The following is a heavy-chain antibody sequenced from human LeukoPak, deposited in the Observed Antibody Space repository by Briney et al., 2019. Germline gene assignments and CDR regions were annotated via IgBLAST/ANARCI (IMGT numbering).Heavy chain of an antibody. J-gene: IGHJ4*02. Sequence: ASVSVSCTASGDTFTSYYIHWVRQAPGQGLEWGGRINPSGGSTTYAQTFQGRVTMTRDTSTSTVYMELSSLRSEATAVYYCARDPPSKNYGSGSYVFDYWGQGTLVTVSS. CDR2: INPSGGST. D-gene: IGHD3-10*01. CDR1: GDTFTSYY. CDR3: ARDPPSKNYGSGSYVFDY. V-gene: IGHV1-46*01.